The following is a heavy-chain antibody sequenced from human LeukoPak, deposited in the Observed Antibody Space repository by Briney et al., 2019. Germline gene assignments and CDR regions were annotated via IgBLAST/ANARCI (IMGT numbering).Heavy chain of an antibody. CDR2: IWYDGSNK. V-gene: IGHV3-33*01. Sequence: GGSLRLSCAASGFTFSSYGMHWVCQAPGKGLEWVAVIWYDGSNKYYADSVKGRFTISRDNSKNTLYLQMNSLRAEDTAVYYCARVGPGGVVPAAMDYFDYWGQGTLVTVSS. D-gene: IGHD2-2*01. CDR1: GFTFSSYG. J-gene: IGHJ4*02. CDR3: ARVGPGGVVPAAMDYFDY.